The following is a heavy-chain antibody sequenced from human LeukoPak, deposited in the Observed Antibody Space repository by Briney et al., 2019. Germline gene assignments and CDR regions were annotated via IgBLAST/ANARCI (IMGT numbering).Heavy chain of an antibody. Sequence: GGSLRLSCAASGFTFSSYEMDWVRQAPGKGLEWVSITYSGGATYYADSVKGRFTISRDNSKSALYLQMNSLRAEDTAVYYCARVGRPLGGGAQPYYMDVWGKGTTVTISS. V-gene: IGHV3-66*01. CDR2: TYSGGAT. CDR3: ARVGRPLGGGAQPYYMDV. D-gene: IGHD1-26*01. J-gene: IGHJ6*03. CDR1: GFTFSSYE.